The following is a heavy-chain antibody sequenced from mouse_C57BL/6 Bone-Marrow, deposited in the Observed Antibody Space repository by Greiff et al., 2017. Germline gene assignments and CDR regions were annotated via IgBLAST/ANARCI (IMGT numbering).Heavy chain of an antibody. Sequence: EVQGVESGGGLVQPGGSMKLSCAASGFTFSDAWMDWVRQSPEKGLEWVAEIRNKANNHATYYAESVKGRFTISRDDSKSSVYLQMNSLRAEDTGIYYCTRITTVVATRYWYFDVWGTGTTVTVSS. D-gene: IGHD1-1*01. CDR1: GFTFSDAW. CDR2: IRNKANNHAT. CDR3: TRITTVVATRYWYFDV. J-gene: IGHJ1*03. V-gene: IGHV6-6*01.